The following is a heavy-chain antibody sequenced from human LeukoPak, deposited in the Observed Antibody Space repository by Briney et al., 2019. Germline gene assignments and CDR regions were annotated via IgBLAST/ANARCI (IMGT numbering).Heavy chain of an antibody. D-gene: IGHD1-1*01. CDR1: GGSVSSHDYY. CDR2: IYYSGST. Sequence: PSQTLSLTCTVSGGSVSSHDYYWTWIRQPPGKGLEWIGYIYYSGSTNYNPSLKSRVTISVDTSKNQFSLKLSSVTAADTAVYYCARLGTTGRFGDYWGQGTLVTVSS. CDR3: ARLGTTGRFGDY. V-gene: IGHV4-61*08. J-gene: IGHJ4*02.